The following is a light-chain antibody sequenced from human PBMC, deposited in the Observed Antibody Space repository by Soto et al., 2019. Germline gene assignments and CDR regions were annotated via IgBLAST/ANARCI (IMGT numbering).Light chain of an antibody. Sequence: EIQMTQSPSTLSASLGARVTITCRASESVKSWLAWYQQKAGKAPKFLIYKASTLETGVPSRFSGSASGTEFTLTISSLQPDDFATYSCPQHANYPITFGGGTKVDI. CDR3: PQHANYPIT. V-gene: IGKV1-5*03. CDR2: KAS. J-gene: IGKJ4*01. CDR1: ESVKSW.